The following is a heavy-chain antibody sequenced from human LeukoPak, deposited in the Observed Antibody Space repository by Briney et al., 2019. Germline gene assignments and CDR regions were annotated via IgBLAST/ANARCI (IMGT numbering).Heavy chain of an antibody. V-gene: IGHV4-39*01. CDR2: IYYSGGT. J-gene: IGHJ6*02. Sequence: PSETLSLTCTVSGGSISSSSYYWGWIRQPPGKGLEWIGSIYYSGGTYYNPSLKSRVTISVDTSKNQFSLKLSSVTAADTAVYYCASGSSGWSDYYYYYGMDVWGQGTTVTVSS. CDR1: GGSISSSSYY. D-gene: IGHD6-19*01. CDR3: ASGSSGWSDYYYYYGMDV.